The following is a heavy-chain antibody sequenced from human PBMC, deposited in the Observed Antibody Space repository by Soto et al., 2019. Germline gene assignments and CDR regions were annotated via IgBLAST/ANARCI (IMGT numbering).Heavy chain of an antibody. V-gene: IGHV1-46*01. J-gene: IGHJ5*02. CDR1: GYTFTSYY. CDR2: INPSGGST. CDR3: ARASFLVRYWFDP. D-gene: IGHD3-3*01. Sequence: VSAVKVSCKASGYTFTSYYMHWVGQAPGQGLEWMGIINPSGGSTSYAQKFQGRVTMTRDTSTSTVYMELSSLRSEDTAVYYCARASFLVRYWFDPWGQGTLVTVPS.